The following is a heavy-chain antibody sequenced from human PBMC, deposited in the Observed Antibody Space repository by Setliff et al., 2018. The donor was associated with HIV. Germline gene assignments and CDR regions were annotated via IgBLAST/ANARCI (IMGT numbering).Heavy chain of an antibody. CDR2: ISGNSGAV. CDR1: GFTFSSYS. J-gene: IGHJ3*02. CDR3: ARGDFYDSSGYFTDAFDI. D-gene: IGHD3-22*01. Sequence: GGSLRLSCAASGFTFSSYSMNWVRQAPGKGLEWVSFISGNSGAVTYADSVKGRFTISRDNARNSLYLQLNSLRAEDTAVYYCARGDFYDSSGYFTDAFDIWGQGTMVTVSS. V-gene: IGHV3-48*01.